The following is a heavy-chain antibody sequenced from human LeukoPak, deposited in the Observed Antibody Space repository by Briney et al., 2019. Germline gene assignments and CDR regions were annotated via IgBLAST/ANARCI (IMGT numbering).Heavy chain of an antibody. CDR1: GGTFSSYA. J-gene: IGHJ5*02. V-gene: IGHV1-69*05. D-gene: IGHD5-12*01. CDR2: IIPIFGTA. CDR3: ARAGGLARGFDP. Sequence: SVKVSCKASGGTFSSYAISWVRQAPGQGLEWMGGIIPIFGTANYAQKFQGRVTITTDESTSTAYMELSSLRSEDTAVYYCARAGGLARGFDPWGQGTLVTVSS.